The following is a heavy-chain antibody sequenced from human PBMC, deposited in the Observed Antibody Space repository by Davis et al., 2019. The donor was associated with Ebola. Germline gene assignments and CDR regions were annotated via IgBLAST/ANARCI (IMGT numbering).Heavy chain of an antibody. J-gene: IGHJ4*02. CDR2: IKQDGSEK. CDR1: GYTFTSYG. V-gene: IGHV3-7*03. D-gene: IGHD2-2*01. CDR3: ARGRRYCSSTSCFLFDY. Sequence: SCKASGYTFTSYGISWVRQAPGKGLEWVANIKQDGSEKYYVDSVKGRFTISRDNAKNSLYLQMNSLRAEDTAVYYCARGRRYCSSTSCFLFDYWGQGTLVTVSS.